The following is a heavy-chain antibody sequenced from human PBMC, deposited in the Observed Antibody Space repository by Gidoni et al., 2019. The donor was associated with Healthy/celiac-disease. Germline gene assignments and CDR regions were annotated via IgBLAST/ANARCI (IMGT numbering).Heavy chain of an antibody. D-gene: IGHD6-19*01. Sequence: QVQLQESGPGLVKPSETLSLTCTVSGGSISSYYWSWIRQPPGKGLEWIGYIYYRGGPNYNPSHKSRVTISVDTSKNQFSLKLSSVTAADTAVYYCARDSGGAVAVDYGMDVWGQGTTVTVSS. CDR2: IYYRGGP. V-gene: IGHV4-59*01. CDR3: ARDSGGAVAVDYGMDV. CDR1: GGSISSYY. J-gene: IGHJ6*02.